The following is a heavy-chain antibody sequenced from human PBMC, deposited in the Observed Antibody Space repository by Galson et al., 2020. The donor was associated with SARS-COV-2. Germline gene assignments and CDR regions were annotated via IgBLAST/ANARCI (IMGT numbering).Heavy chain of an antibody. J-gene: IGHJ4*02. CDR1: GFTFSSYG. CDR3: ARVGRDGYSFDY. Sequence: TGGSLRLSCAASGFTFSSYGMHWVRQAPGKGLEWVAVIWYDGSNKYYADSVKGRFTISRDNSKNTLYLQMNSLRAEDTAVYYCARVGRDGYSFDYWGQGTLVTVSS. D-gene: IGHD4-4*01. CDR2: IWYDGSNK. V-gene: IGHV3-33*01.